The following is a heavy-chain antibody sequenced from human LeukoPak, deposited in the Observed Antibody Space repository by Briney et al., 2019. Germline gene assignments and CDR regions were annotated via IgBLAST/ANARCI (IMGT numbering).Heavy chain of an antibody. CDR1: GFTFSFYW. J-gene: IGHJ6*04. D-gene: IGHD3-10*01. CDR2: IKQDGSEK. Sequence: LAGGSLRLSCAASGFTFSFYWMSWVRQAPGKGLEWVANIKQDGSEKYYVDSVKGRFTISRDNAKNSLYLQMNSLRAEDTAVYYCARDSYGSGSYAWVYGMDVWGKGTTVTVSS. V-gene: IGHV3-7*03. CDR3: ARDSYGSGSYAWVYGMDV.